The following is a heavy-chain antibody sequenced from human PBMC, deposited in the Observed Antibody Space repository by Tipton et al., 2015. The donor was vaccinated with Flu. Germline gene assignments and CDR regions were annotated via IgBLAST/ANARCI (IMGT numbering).Heavy chain of an antibody. CDR1: GDSMSSYY. J-gene: IGHJ4*02. Sequence: VKPSETLSLTCTVSGDSMSSYYWSWIRQPAGKGLEWIGRIYASGSTTYNPSLKSRVTMSLDTSKNQFSLKLSSVTAADTAVYYCASTSNYGRRIEPNFDYWGQGTLVTVSS. D-gene: IGHD3-16*01. CDR2: IYASGST. CDR3: ASTSNYGRRIEPNFDY. V-gene: IGHV4-4*07.